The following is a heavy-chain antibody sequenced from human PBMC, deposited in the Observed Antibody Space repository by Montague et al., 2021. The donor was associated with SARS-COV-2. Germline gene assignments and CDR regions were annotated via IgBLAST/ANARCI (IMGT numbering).Heavy chain of an antibody. J-gene: IGHJ6*02. CDR2: ISYDGSNK. CDR3: ARTLLDYHGMDV. D-gene: IGHD2/OR15-2a*01. V-gene: IGHV3-30-3*01. CDR1: GLTFSSYA. Sequence: SLRLSCAASGLTFSSYAMHWVRQAPGKGLEWVAVISYDGSNKYYADSVKGRFTISRDNSKNTLYLQMNSLRAEDTAVYYCARTLLDYHGMDVWGQGTTVTVSS.